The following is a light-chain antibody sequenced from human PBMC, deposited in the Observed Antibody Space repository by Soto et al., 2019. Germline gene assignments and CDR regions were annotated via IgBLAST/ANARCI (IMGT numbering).Light chain of an antibody. V-gene: IGKV1-8*01. Sequence: AIRMTQSPSSFSASTGDSVTITCRASQGISSYLAWYQQKPGKAPNLLIYAASTLQSGVPSRFSGSGSGTDFTLTISCLQSEDFATYYCQQYYDNPRTFGQGTKVEIK. CDR3: QQYYDNPRT. J-gene: IGKJ1*01. CDR2: AAS. CDR1: QGISSY.